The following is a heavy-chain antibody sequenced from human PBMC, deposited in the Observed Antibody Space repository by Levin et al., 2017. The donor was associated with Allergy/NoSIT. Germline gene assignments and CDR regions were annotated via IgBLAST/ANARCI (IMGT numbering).Heavy chain of an antibody. CDR1: GFTFDDYA. CDR3: AKGYNYAYVHYFDY. D-gene: IGHD5-18*01. V-gene: IGHV3-9*01. CDR2: ISWNSGNI. J-gene: IGHJ4*02. Sequence: QPGESLKISCAASGFTFDDYAMHWVRQVPGKGLEWVSGISWNSGNIGYADSVKGRFTISRDNAKSSLYLQMNSLRPEDTALYYCAKGYNYAYVHYFDYWGQGTLVTVSS.